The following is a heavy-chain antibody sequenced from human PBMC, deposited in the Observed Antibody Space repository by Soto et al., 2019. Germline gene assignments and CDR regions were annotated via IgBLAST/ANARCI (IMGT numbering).Heavy chain of an antibody. CDR2: IYSSGST. D-gene: IGHD3-10*01. CDR3: ARDLTMLRGISIFDS. J-gene: IGHJ4*02. CDR1: GGSISSFY. V-gene: IGHV4-4*07. Sequence: PSETLSLTCSVSGGSISSFYWSRIRQPAGKGLEWIGRIYSSGSTNYSPSLESRVTMSLDRSENQLSLKLISVTAADTAVYYCARDLTMLRGISIFDSWGQGTPVTVSS.